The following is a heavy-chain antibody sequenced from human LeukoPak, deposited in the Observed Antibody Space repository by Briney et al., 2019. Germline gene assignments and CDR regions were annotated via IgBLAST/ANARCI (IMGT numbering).Heavy chain of an antibody. D-gene: IGHD2-2*01. CDR3: ARDMGYCSSTSCYFGHDY. CDR1: GFTFSSYS. CDR2: ISSSSSYI. Sequence: PGGSLRLSCAASGFTFSSYSMNWVRQAPGKGLEWVSSISSSSSYIYYADSVKGRFTISRDNAKNSLYLQMNSLRAEDTAVYYCARDMGYCSSTSCYFGHDYWGQGTLVTVSS. V-gene: IGHV3-21*01. J-gene: IGHJ4*02.